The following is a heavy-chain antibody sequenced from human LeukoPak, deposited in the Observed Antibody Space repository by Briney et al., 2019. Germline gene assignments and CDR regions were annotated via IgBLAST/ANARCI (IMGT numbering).Heavy chain of an antibody. CDR1: GFTFSSHS. CDR2: ISSSSAR. D-gene: IGHD3-3*01. CDR3: ARMSGSRLPGY. Sequence: AGGSLRLSCAASGFTFSSHSMNWVRQAPGNGLEWVSYISSSSARYYADSVKGRFTISRDDARNSLYLQMNSLRAEDTAVYYCARMSGSRLPGYWGQGALVTVSS. V-gene: IGHV3-48*01. J-gene: IGHJ4*02.